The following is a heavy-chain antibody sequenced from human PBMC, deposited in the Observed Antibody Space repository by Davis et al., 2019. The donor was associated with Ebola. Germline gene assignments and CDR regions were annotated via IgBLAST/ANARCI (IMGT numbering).Heavy chain of an antibody. V-gene: IGHV1-46*01. Sequence: ASVKVSCKASGYTFTNYGITWVRQAPGQGLEWMGIINPSGGSTSYAQKFQGRVTMTRNTSISTAYMELSSLRSEDTAVYYCARTYSSGWFNWFDPWGQGTLVTVSS. CDR2: INPSGGST. CDR3: ARTYSSGWFNWFDP. D-gene: IGHD6-19*01. CDR1: GYTFTNYG. J-gene: IGHJ5*02.